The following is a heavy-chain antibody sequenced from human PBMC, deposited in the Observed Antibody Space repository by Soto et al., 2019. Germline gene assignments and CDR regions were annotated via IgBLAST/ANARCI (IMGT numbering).Heavy chain of an antibody. V-gene: IGHV4-34*01. J-gene: IGHJ4*02. Sequence: SETLCLTWAVYGGSFSGYYWTWILQPPGTGLEWIGEINHSGSTNYNPSLKSRVTISVDTSKNQFSLKLTSVTAADTAVYYCARGKITGRFDYWGQGTLVRVAS. CDR3: ARGKITGRFDY. CDR2: INHSGST. CDR1: GGSFSGYY. D-gene: IGHD2-8*02.